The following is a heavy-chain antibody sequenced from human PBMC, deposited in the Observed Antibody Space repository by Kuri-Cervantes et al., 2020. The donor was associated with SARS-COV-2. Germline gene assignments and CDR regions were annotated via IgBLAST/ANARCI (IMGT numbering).Heavy chain of an antibody. V-gene: IGHV1-18*04. CDR3: ARGYYYDSSGYYYVGDYYYMDV. J-gene: IGHJ6*03. CDR1: GYSFTNYG. CDR2: ISAYNGNT. D-gene: IGHD3-22*01. Sequence: ASVKVSCKSSGYSFTNYGINWVRQAPGQGLEWMGWISAYNGNTIYAQKLQGRVTMTTDTSTSTAYMDLRSLRSDDTAVYYCARGYYYDSSGYYYVGDYYYMDVWGKGTTVTVSS.